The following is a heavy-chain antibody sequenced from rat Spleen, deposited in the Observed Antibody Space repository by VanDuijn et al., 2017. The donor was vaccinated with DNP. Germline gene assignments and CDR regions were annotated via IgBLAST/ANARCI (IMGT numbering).Heavy chain of an antibody. V-gene: IGHV3-3*01. CDR3: ANQLGVFDY. CDR2: VTNAGST. J-gene: IGHJ2*01. CDR1: GFSITNNFK. Sequence: EVLLQESGPGLVKPSQSLSLTCSVTGFSITNNFKWSWIRKFPGNKLEWMGYVTNAGSTHYNPSLKSRISITTDTSKNQFFLQVNSVDTEDTATYYCANQLGVFDYWDQGVMVTVSS. D-gene: IGHD5-1*01.